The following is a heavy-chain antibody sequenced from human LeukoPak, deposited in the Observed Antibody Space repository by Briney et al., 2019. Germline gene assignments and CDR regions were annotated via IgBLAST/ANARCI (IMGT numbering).Heavy chain of an antibody. CDR3: ARDIGYCSSTSCPRVDNWFDP. D-gene: IGHD2-2*01. V-gene: IGHV4-61*02. CDR1: GGSISSGGYY. Sequence: SETLSLTCTVSGGSISSGGYYWSWIRQPAGKGLEWIGRIYTSGSTNYNPSLKSRVTISVDTSKNQFSLKLSSVTAADTAVYYCARDIGYCSSTSCPRVDNWFDPWGQGTLVTVSS. CDR2: IYTSGST. J-gene: IGHJ5*02.